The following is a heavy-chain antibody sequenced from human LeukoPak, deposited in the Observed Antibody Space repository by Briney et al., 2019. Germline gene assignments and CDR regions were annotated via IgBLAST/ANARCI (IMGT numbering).Heavy chain of an antibody. V-gene: IGHV3-30*02. CDR2: IRYDGSNK. CDR3: AKDADNYYGSGNSMDV. CDR1: GFTFSSYG. Sequence: PGGSLRLSCAASGFTFSSYGMHWVRQAPGKGLEWVAFIRYDGSNKHYADSVKGRFTVSRDNSKNTLYLQMNSLRAEDTAIYYCAKDADNYYGSGNSMDVWGKGTTVTVSS. J-gene: IGHJ6*03. D-gene: IGHD3-10*01.